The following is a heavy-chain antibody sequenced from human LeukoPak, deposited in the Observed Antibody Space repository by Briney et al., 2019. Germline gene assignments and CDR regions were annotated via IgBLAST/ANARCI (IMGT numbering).Heavy chain of an antibody. D-gene: IGHD3-22*01. CDR1: GGSISSYY. V-gene: IGHV4-4*07. J-gene: IGHJ4*02. CDR3: ARERSQAASLPYYYDSSGYRY. CDR2: IYTSGST. Sequence: PSETLSLTCTVSGGSISSYYWSWIRQPAGKGLEWIGRIYTSGSTNYNPSLESRVTMSVDTSKNQFSLKLSSVTAADTAVYYCARERSQAASLPYYYDSSGYRYWGQGTLVTVSS.